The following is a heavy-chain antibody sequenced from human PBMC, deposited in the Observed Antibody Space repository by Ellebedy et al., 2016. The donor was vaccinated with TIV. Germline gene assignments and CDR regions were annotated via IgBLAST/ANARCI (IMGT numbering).Heavy chain of an antibody. V-gene: IGHV1-69*06. D-gene: IGHD6-13*01. CDR2: IIALFGTA. Sequence: AASVKVSCKASGGTFRSYAISWVRQAPGQGLEWMGGIIALFGTANYAQKFQGRVTITADKSTNTAYMELSSLRSEDTAVYYCARGPWEPADGPIIDYWGQGTLVTVSS. CDR1: GGTFRSYA. CDR3: ARGPWEPADGPIIDY. J-gene: IGHJ4*02.